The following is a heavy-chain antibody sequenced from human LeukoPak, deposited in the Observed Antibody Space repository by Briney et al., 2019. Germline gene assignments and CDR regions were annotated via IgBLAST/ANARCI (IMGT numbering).Heavy chain of an antibody. CDR3: AKAHLRWLQFGALDI. CDR1: GFTFSSYG. CDR2: IWYDGSNK. D-gene: IGHD5-24*01. Sequence: GGSLRLSCAASGFTFSSYGMHWVRQAPGKGLEWVAVIWYDGSNKYYADSVKGRFTISRDNSKNTLYLQMNSLRAEDTAVYYCAKAHLRWLQFGALDIWGQGTMVTVSS. J-gene: IGHJ3*02. V-gene: IGHV3-33*06.